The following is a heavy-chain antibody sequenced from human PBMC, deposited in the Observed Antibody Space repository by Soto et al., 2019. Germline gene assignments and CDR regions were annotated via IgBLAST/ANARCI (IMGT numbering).Heavy chain of an antibody. CDR1: GGTFSSYA. D-gene: IGHD3-22*01. Sequence: QVQLVQSGAEVKKPGSSVKVSCKASGGTFSSYAISWVRQAPGQGLEWMGGIIPIFGTANYAQKFQGRVTITADEFTSTAYMELSSLSSGDTAVYYCARDAYSSGYYYFDYWGQGTLVTVSS. CDR3: ARDAYSSGYYYFDY. CDR2: IIPIFGTA. J-gene: IGHJ4*02. V-gene: IGHV1-69*01.